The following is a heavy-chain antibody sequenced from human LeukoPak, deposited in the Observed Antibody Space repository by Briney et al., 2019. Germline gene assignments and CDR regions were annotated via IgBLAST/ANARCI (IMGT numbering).Heavy chain of an antibody. D-gene: IGHD1-1*01. J-gene: IGHJ6*03. V-gene: IGHV4-59*01. CDR1: GGSISSYY. Sequence: SETLSLTCTVSGGSISSYYWSWIRQPPGKGLEWIWYIYYSGSTNYNPSLKSRVTISVDTSKNQFSLKLSSVTAADTAVYFCARGRVSSSTWYSTYYYYFYMDVWGKGTTVTVSS. CDR3: ARGRVSSSTWYSTYYYYFYMDV. CDR2: IYYSGST.